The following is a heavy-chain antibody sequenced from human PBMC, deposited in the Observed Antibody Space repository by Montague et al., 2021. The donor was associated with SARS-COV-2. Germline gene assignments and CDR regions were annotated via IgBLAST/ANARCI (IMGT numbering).Heavy chain of an antibody. CDR1: GGSFSDYY. Sequence: SETLSLTCAVYGGSFSDYYWSWIRQPPGKGLEWVGEINHTGATNHNPSLKSRVTLSMDTSKNQFSLNLKSVTAADTAVYYCARGLIRINMAVVIFIGGQYWLDSWGQGTLVTVTS. V-gene: IGHV4-34*01. CDR3: ARGLIRINMAVVIFIGGQYWLDS. D-gene: IGHD3-22*01. J-gene: IGHJ5*01. CDR2: INHTGAT.